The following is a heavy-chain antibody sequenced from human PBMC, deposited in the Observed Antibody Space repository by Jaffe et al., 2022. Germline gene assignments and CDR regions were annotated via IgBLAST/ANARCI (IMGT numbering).Heavy chain of an antibody. Sequence: EVQLVESGGGLVQPGRSLRLSCAASGFTFDDYAMHWVRQAPGKGLEWVSGISWNSGSIGYADSVKGRFTISRDNAKNSLYLQMNSLRAEDTALYYCAKGLDGTTVTFFDYWGQGTLVTVSS. CDR2: ISWNSGSI. CDR1: GFTFDDYA. D-gene: IGHD4-17*01. V-gene: IGHV3-9*01. CDR3: AKGLDGTTVTFFDY. J-gene: IGHJ4*02.